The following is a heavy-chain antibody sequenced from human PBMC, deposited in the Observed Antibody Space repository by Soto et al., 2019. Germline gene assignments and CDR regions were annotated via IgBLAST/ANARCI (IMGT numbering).Heavy chain of an antibody. Sequence: GESLKISCKGSGYSFTSYWIGWVRQMPGKGLERMGIIYPGDSDTRYSPSFQGQVTISADKSISTAYLQWSSLKASDTAMYYCARGGGYSYGLAGYYYYGMDVWGQGTTVTVSS. CDR2: IYPGDSDT. CDR3: ARGGGYSYGLAGYYYYGMDV. V-gene: IGHV5-51*01. CDR1: GYSFTSYW. J-gene: IGHJ6*02. D-gene: IGHD5-18*01.